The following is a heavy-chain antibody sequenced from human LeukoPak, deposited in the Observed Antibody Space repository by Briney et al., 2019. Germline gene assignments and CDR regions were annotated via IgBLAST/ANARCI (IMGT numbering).Heavy chain of an antibody. CDR2: ITASNGNT. Sequence: ASVKVSCKASGYTFSSYGIGWVRQAPRQGLEWMGWITASNGNTNYAQKVQGRVTMTTDTSTSTAYMELRSLRSDDTAVYFCARDLVRGYSYGYNAFDIWGQVTMVTVSS. CDR3: ARDLVRGYSYGYNAFDI. J-gene: IGHJ3*02. V-gene: IGHV1-18*01. D-gene: IGHD5-18*01. CDR1: GYTFSSYG.